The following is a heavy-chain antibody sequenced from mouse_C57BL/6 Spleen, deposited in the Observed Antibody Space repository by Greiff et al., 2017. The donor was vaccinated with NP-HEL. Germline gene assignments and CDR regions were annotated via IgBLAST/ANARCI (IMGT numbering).Heavy chain of an antibody. CDR2: INPSTGGT. Sequence: EVKLMESGPELVKPGASVKISCKASGYSFTGYYMNWVKQSPEKSLEWIGEINPSTGGTTYNQKFKAKATLTVDKSSSTAYMQLKSLTSEDSAVYYCARKKGLYGSSPYFDYWGQGTTLTVSS. V-gene: IGHV1-42*01. D-gene: IGHD1-1*01. CDR1: GYSFTGYY. CDR3: ARKKGLYGSSPYFDY. J-gene: IGHJ2*01.